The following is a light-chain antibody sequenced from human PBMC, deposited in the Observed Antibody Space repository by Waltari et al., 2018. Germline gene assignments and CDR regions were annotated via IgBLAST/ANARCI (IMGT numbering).Light chain of an antibody. CDR3: ASYTSTNTVI. Sequence: QSALTQPASVSASPGQSITISCTGTSSDIGGYHYVSWYQQHPGKVPKLMIYDVARSPSRVSNRFSSSKSGNTASLTISCLQAEDEADYYCASYTSTNTVIFGGGTKVTVL. J-gene: IGLJ2*01. V-gene: IGLV2-14*03. CDR2: DVA. CDR1: SSDIGGYHY.